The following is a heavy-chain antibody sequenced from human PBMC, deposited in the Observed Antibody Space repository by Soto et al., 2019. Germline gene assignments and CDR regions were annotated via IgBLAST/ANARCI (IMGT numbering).Heavy chain of an antibody. Sequence: PGGSLRLSCAASGFTFSGSAMHWVRQASGKGLEWVGRIRSKANSYATAYAASVKGRFTISRDDSKNTAYLQMNSLKTEDTAVYYCTAIAVAGSGFDYWGQGTLVTVSS. CDR1: GFTFSGSA. CDR2: IRSKANSYAT. D-gene: IGHD6-19*01. V-gene: IGHV3-73*01. J-gene: IGHJ4*02. CDR3: TAIAVAGSGFDY.